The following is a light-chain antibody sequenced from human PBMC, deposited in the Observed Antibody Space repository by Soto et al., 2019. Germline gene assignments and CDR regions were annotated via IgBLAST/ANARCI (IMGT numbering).Light chain of an antibody. CDR1: QSVSNY. J-gene: IGKJ4*01. CDR3: QQRSNWPPVT. V-gene: IGKV3-11*01. Sequence: EIVLTQSPATLSLSPGERATLSCRASQSVSNYLAWYQQKPGQAPRLLIYDASNRASGIPARFSGSGSGTDFTLTISRLDPEDFAVYYCQQRSNWPPVTFGGGTKVEIK. CDR2: DAS.